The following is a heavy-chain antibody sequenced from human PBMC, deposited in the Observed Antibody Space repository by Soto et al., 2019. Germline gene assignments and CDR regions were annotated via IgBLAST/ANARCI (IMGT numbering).Heavy chain of an antibody. D-gene: IGHD3-22*01. CDR2: ISSSSSYR. J-gene: IGHJ3*02. CDR1: GFTFSSDS. Sequence: GSLRLSCAASGFTFSSDSMTWFRQAPGKGLEWVSSISSSSSYRYYADSVKGRFTISRDNAKNSLYLQMNSLRAEDTAVYYCAYSSGYYRQDAFDIWGQGTMVTVSS. CDR3: AYSSGYYRQDAFDI. V-gene: IGHV3-21*01.